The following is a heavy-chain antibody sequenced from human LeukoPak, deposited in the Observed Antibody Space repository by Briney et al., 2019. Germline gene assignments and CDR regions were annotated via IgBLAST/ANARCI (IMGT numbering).Heavy chain of an antibody. Sequence: ASVKVSCKASGYTFTAYYIHWVRQAPGQGLEWMGWINPNGGGTNYAQKFQGRVAMTRDTASNTAYMELNNLRSDDTADYYCARGRPPTGSWYFYWGQGTLVTVSS. V-gene: IGHV1-2*02. D-gene: IGHD1-1*01. J-gene: IGHJ4*02. CDR1: GYTFTAYY. CDR3: ARGRPPTGSWYFY. CDR2: INPNGGGT.